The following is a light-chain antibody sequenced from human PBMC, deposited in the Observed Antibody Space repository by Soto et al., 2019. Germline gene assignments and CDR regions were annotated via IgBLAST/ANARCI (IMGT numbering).Light chain of an antibody. CDR2: DAS. V-gene: IGKV1-5*01. CDR3: QQYNSYPYT. J-gene: IGKJ2*01. CDR1: QSISSW. Sequence: DIQMTQSPSTLSASVGDRVTITCRASQSISSWLAWYQQKPGKAPKLLIYDASRSESGVPSRFSGSGSGTEFTLTISSLQPDDFATYYCQQYNSYPYTFGQGTKLEIK.